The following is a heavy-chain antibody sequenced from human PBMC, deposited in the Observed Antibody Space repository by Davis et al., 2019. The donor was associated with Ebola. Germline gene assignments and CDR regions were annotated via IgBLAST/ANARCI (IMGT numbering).Heavy chain of an antibody. J-gene: IGHJ6*02. D-gene: IGHD3-10*01. Sequence: PGGSLRLSCAASGFTFSSYSMNWVRQAPGKGLEWVSSISSSSSYIYYADSVKGRFTISRDNAKNSLYLQMNSLRAEDTAVYYCARDRSRLLWFGESGMDVWGQGTTVTVSS. CDR2: ISSSSSYI. CDR1: GFTFSSYS. CDR3: ARDRSRLLWFGESGMDV. V-gene: IGHV3-21*01.